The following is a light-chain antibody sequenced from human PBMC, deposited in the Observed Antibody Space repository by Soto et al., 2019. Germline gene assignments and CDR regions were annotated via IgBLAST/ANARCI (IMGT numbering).Light chain of an antibody. Sequence: QSVLTQPPSASGTPGQRVTISCSGSSSNIGPNTVNWYQQSPGPAPKFLIYENDQRPSGVPDRFSGSKSGTSASLAISGLQSEDEADYYCAAWDDSLNGPVFGGGTKLTVL. V-gene: IGLV1-44*01. CDR1: SSNIGPNT. J-gene: IGLJ3*02. CDR2: END. CDR3: AAWDDSLNGPV.